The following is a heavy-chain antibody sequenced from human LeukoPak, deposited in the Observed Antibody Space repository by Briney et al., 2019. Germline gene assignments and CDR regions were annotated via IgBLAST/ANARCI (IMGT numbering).Heavy chain of an antibody. D-gene: IGHD4-17*01. CDR2: ISAGGGNT. CDR1: GFTFRTFA. V-gene: IGHV3-23*01. J-gene: IGHJ4*01. CDR3: AKGHSDYGKGFDC. Sequence: GGSLRDSRADSGFTFRTFAMSWVRQAPGKGLECVSVISAGGGNTYYADSVKGRFTISRDNSKTTLYLQMTSLRAEDTAVYYCAKGHSDYGKGFDCWGQGTPVTVSS.